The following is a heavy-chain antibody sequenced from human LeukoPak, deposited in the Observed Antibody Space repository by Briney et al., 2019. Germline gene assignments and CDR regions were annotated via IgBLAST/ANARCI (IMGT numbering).Heavy chain of an antibody. Sequence: GGSLRLSCAASGFTFSSCSMNWVRQAPGKGLEWVSSISSSSSYIYYADSVKGRFTISRDNAKNSLYLQMNSLRAEDTAVYYCARDLGMATTFDYWGQGTLVTVSS. V-gene: IGHV3-21*01. J-gene: IGHJ4*02. D-gene: IGHD5-24*01. CDR2: ISSSSSYI. CDR1: GFTFSSCS. CDR3: ARDLGMATTFDY.